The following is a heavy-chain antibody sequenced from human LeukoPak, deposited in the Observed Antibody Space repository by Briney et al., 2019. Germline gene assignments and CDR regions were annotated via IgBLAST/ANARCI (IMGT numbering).Heavy chain of an antibody. Sequence: ASVKVSCKASGYTFTGYYMHWVRQAPGQGLEWMGWINPNSGGTNYAQKFQGRVTMTRDTSISTAYMELSRLRSDDTAVYYCARRLSRPSHQFDYWGQGTLVTVSS. J-gene: IGHJ4*02. CDR3: ARRLSRPSHQFDY. CDR1: GYTFTGYY. V-gene: IGHV1-2*02. D-gene: IGHD6-6*01. CDR2: INPNSGGT.